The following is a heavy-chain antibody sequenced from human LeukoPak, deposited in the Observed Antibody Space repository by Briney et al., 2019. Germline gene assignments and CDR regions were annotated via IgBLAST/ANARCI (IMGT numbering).Heavy chain of an antibody. V-gene: IGHV4-38-2*02. CDR3: ARDSGVTGNFDI. Sequence: SETLSLTCAVSGYSISSGYYWGWIRQPPGKGLEWIGSIYHSGSTYYNPSLKSRVTISVDTSKNQFSLKVSSVTAADTAVYYCARDSGVTGNFDIWGQGTMVTVSS. J-gene: IGHJ3*02. D-gene: IGHD3-10*01. CDR1: GYSISSGYY. CDR2: IYHSGST.